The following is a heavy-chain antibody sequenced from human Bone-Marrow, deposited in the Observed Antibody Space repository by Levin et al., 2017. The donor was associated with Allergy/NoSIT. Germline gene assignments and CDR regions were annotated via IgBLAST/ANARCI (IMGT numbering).Heavy chain of an antibody. D-gene: IGHD3-10*01. Sequence: GESLKISCAASGFTFSDYYMSWIRQAPGKGLEWVSYISSSSSYTNYADSVKGRFTISRDNAKNSLYLQMNSLRAEDTAVYYCARVVRGSGSYYFDYWGQGTLVTVSS. CDR1: GFTFSDYY. V-gene: IGHV3-11*05. J-gene: IGHJ4*02. CDR2: ISSSSSYT. CDR3: ARVVRGSGSYYFDY.